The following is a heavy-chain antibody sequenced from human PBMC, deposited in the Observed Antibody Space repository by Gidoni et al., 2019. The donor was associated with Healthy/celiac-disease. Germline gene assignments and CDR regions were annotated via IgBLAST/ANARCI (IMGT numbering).Heavy chain of an antibody. Sequence: QITWKESGPTLVKPTQTLTLTCTFPGFSRRTSGVGVGWLRQPPGKALEWLALIYWNDDKRYSTSLKSRRTITKDTSKTQVVLTMTNMDPVDTATYYCAHSKGQQLLDPYPDYYYYGMDVWGQGTTVTVSS. CDR1: GFSRRTSGVG. CDR3: AHSKGQQLLDPYPDYYYYGMDV. V-gene: IGHV2-5*01. CDR2: IYWNDDK. J-gene: IGHJ6*02. D-gene: IGHD2-2*01.